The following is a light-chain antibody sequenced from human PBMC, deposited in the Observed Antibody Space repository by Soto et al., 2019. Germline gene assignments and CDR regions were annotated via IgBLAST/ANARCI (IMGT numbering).Light chain of an antibody. Sequence: EIVLTQSPATLSLSPGERATLSCRASQSVSSYLAWYQQKPGQAPRLLIYDASNKATGIPARFRGSGSGTDFTLTISSLEPGDFAVYYCQQRSKWPFTFGPGTKVDIK. J-gene: IGKJ3*01. CDR1: QSVSSY. CDR3: QQRSKWPFT. V-gene: IGKV3-11*01. CDR2: DAS.